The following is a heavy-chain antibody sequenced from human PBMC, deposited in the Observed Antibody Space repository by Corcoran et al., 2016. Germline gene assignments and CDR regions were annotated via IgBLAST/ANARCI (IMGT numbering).Heavy chain of an antibody. CDR2: INHSGST. J-gene: IGHJ4*02. D-gene: IGHD6-19*01. V-gene: IGHV4-34*01. Sequence: QVQLQQWGAGLLKPSETLSLTCAVYGGSFSGYYWSWIRQPPGKGLEWIGEINHSGSTNYNPSLKSRVTISVDTSKNQFSLKLSSVTAADTAVYYRARVGYSSGWSLDYWGQGTLVTVSS. CDR1: GGSFSGYY. CDR3: ARVGYSSGWSLDY.